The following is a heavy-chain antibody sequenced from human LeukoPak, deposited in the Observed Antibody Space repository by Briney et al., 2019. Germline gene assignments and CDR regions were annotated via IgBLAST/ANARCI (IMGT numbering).Heavy chain of an antibody. CDR2: INPNSGGT. CDR3: ARTASCGTNCYSYFDY. J-gene: IGHJ4*02. D-gene: IGHD2-21*01. V-gene: IGHV1-2*02. Sequence: ASVKVSCKASGYTFTGYYIHWVRQAPGQGLELMGWINPNSGGTYYAQTFQARVTMTRDTSISTAYMELSRLRSDDTALYYCARTASCGTNCYSYFDYWGEGTLVTVSS. CDR1: GYTFTGYY.